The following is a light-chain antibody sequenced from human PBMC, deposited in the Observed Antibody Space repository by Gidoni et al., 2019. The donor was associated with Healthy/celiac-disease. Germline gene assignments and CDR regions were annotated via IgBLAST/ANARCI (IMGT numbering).Light chain of an antibody. CDR2: AAS. CDR1: QGISSY. CDR3: QQYYSYPLA. J-gene: IGKJ1*01. Sequence: AIRMTQSPSSFSASTGDRVTITCRASQGISSYLAWYQQKPGKAPKRLIYAASTLQSGVPSRFSGSGSGTDFTLTISCLQSEDFATYYCQQYYSYPLAFXQXTKVEIK. V-gene: IGKV1-8*01.